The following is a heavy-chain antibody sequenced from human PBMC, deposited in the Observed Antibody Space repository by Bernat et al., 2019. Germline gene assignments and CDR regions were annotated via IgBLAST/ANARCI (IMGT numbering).Heavy chain of an antibody. CDR3: ADRTGDYDILTGYYAYYFDY. D-gene: IGHD3-9*01. V-gene: IGHV2-5*02. CDR1: GFSLSPSGVG. J-gene: IGHJ4*01. Sequence: QITLKESGPTLVKPTQTLTLTCTFSGFSLSPSGVGVGWIRQPPGKALECLALIYWDDDKRYSPSLKSRLTITKDTSKNQVVRTMTNMDPVDTATYYCADRTGDYDILTGYYAYYFDYWGRGTLVTVSS. CDR2: IYWDDDK.